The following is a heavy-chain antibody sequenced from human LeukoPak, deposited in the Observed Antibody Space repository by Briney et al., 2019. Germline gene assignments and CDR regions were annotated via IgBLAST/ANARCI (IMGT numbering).Heavy chain of an antibody. Sequence: PSETLSLTCTVSGGSIGSSTSYWGWIRQPPGKGLEWIGSVFHSGTTYYNPSLKGRITISVDTSKNQFSLRLSSVTAADTAVYYCARRDSSGGNPVLDYWGQGTLVTVSS. CDR1: GGSIGSSTSY. CDR3: ARRDSSGGNPVLDY. CDR2: VFHSGTT. J-gene: IGHJ4*02. V-gene: IGHV4-39*01. D-gene: IGHD4-23*01.